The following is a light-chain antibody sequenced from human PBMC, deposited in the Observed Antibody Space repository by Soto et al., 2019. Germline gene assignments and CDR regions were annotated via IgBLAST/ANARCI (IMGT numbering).Light chain of an antibody. CDR2: DVT. CDR1: SSDVGGYNF. V-gene: IGLV2-14*01. Sequence: QSVLTQPASVSGSPGQSITISCTGTSSDVGGYNFVSWYQQHPDKAPKLMIYDVTNRPSGVSNRFSGSKSGNTASLTISGFQAEDEADYYCSSYTSISTDVFGTGTKLTVL. CDR3: SSYTSISTDV. J-gene: IGLJ1*01.